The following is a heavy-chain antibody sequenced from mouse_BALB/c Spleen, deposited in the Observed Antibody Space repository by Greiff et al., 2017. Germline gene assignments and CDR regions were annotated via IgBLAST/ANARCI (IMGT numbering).Heavy chain of an antibody. Sequence: DVKLVESGGGLVKPGGSLKLSCAASGFTFSSYTMSWVRQTPEKRLEWVATISSGGSYTYYPDSVKGRFTISRDNAKNTLYLQMSSLRSEDTAMYYCTREPGSPWYMDVWGAGTAVTVSS. CDR1: GFTFSSYT. D-gene: IGHD1-1*02. V-gene: IGHV5-6-4*01. J-gene: IGHJ1*01. CDR3: TREPGSPWYMDV. CDR2: ISSGGSYT.